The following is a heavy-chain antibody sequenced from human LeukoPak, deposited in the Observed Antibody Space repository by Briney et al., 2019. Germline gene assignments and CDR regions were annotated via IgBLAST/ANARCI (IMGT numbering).Heavy chain of an antibody. Sequence: SETLSLTCAVYGGSFSGYYWSWIRQPPGKGLEWIGEINHSGSTNYNPSLKSRVTISVDTSKNQFSLKLSSVTAADMAVYYCARGLGASFPYYWGQGTLVTVSS. CDR3: ARGLGASFPYY. D-gene: IGHD1-26*01. J-gene: IGHJ4*02. CDR1: GGSFSGYY. V-gene: IGHV4-34*01. CDR2: INHSGST.